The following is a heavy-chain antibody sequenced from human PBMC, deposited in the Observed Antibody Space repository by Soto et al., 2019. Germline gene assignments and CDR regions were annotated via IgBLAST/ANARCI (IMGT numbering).Heavy chain of an antibody. D-gene: IGHD2-8*01. CDR3: ARYCTNGVCYHDAFDI. CDR1: GFTFSDYY. CDR2: ISSSSSYT. V-gene: IGHV3-11*06. Sequence: GGSLRLSCAASGFTFSDYYMSWIRQAPGKGLEWVSYISSSSSYTNYADSVKGRFTISRDNAKNSLYLQMNSLRAEDTAVYYCARYCTNGVCYHDAFDIWGQGTMVTVSS. J-gene: IGHJ3*02.